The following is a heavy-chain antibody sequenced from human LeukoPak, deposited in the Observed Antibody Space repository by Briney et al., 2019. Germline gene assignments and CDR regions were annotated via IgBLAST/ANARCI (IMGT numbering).Heavy chain of an antibody. J-gene: IGHJ4*02. CDR3: ARGRGYNWGTSYFDY. CDR1: GFTFSSYS. D-gene: IGHD1-1*01. Sequence: GGSLRLSCAASGFTFSSYSMNWVRQAPGKGLEWVSYISSSSSTIYYADSVKGRFTISRDNAKNSLYLQMNSLRAEDTAVYYCARGRGYNWGTSYFDYWGRGTLVTVSS. CDR2: ISSSSSTI. V-gene: IGHV3-48*04.